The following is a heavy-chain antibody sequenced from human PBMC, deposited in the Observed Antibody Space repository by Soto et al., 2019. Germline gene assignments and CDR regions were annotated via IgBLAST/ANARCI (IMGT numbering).Heavy chain of an antibody. CDR1: GYSLTSYA. V-gene: IGHV1-3*01. Sequence: ASVTVSCKASGYSLTSYAMHWVRQAPGQRLEWMAWINAATGNSKYSQRFQDRVTITRDTSASTAYMELSSLRSEDTAVYYCARDFNWAFDIWGQGTMVTVSS. D-gene: IGHD1-20*01. CDR2: INAATGNS. CDR3: ARDFNWAFDI. J-gene: IGHJ3*02.